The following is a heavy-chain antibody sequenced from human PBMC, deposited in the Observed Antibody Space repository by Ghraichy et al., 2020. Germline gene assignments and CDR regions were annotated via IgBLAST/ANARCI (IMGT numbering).Heavy chain of an antibody. Sequence: GGSLRLSCAASGFTFDDYAMHWVRQAPGKGLEWVSGISWNSGSIGYADSVKGRFTISRDNAKNSLYLQMNSLRAEDTALYYCAKDTSSSSRQFDYWGQGTLVTVSS. D-gene: IGHD6-6*01. CDR2: ISWNSGSI. J-gene: IGHJ4*02. V-gene: IGHV3-9*01. CDR1: GFTFDDYA. CDR3: AKDTSSSSRQFDY.